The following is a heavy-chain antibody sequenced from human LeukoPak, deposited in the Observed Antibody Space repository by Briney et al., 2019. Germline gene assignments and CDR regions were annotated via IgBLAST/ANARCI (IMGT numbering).Heavy chain of an antibody. CDR2: INPNSGGT. CDR3: ARYCSSTSCYIRAFGI. D-gene: IGHD2-2*02. Sequence: ASVKVSCKASGYTFTGYYMHWVRQAPGQGLEWMGRINPNSGGTNYAQKFQGRVTMTRDTSISTAYMELSRLRSDDTAVYYCARYCSSTSCYIRAFGIWGQGTMVTVSS. J-gene: IGHJ3*02. CDR1: GYTFTGYY. V-gene: IGHV1-2*06.